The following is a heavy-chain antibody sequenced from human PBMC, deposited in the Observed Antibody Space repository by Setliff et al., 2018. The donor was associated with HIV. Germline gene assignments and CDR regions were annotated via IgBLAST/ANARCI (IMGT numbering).Heavy chain of an antibody. J-gene: IGHJ4*02. CDR3: VSGPLSGYGYYFDY. D-gene: IGHD3-3*01. CDR1: GGSISSGVSY. V-gene: IGHV4-30-4*08. CDR2: IYYSGST. Sequence: SETLSLTCTVSGGSISSGVSYWSWIRQLPGKGLEWIGYIYYSGSTYYNPSLKSRLTISVDTSKNQFSLKLRSVTAADTAVYYCVSGPLSGYGYYFDYWGQGALVTVSS.